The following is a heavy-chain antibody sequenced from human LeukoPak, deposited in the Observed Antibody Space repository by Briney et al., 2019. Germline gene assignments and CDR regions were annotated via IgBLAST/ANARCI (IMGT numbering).Heavy chain of an antibody. CDR1: GFSVSGYW. CDR3: ARVSPYRVARLGALDI. CDR2: INSDGTTT. Sequence: GESLKISCAASGFSVSGYWMHWVRQAPGKGLVWVSRINSDGTTTDYADSVKGRVTVSRDNGRNTVYLQMSSLRADDTAIYYCARVSPYRVARLGALDIWGQGTKVTVSS. J-gene: IGHJ3*02. D-gene: IGHD3-16*02. V-gene: IGHV3-74*01.